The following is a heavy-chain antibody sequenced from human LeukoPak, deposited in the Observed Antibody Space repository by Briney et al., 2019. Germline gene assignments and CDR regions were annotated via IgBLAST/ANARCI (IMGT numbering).Heavy chain of an antibody. V-gene: IGHV4-39*07. CDR2: IYHSGST. Sequence: PSETLSLTCTVSGGSISSSSYYWGWIRQPPGKGLEWIGSIYHSGSTYYNPSLKSRVTISVDTSKNQFSLKLSSVTAADTAVYYCARGRGYSYVPFDYWGQGTLVTVSS. CDR1: GGSISSSSYY. CDR3: ARGRGYSYVPFDY. D-gene: IGHD5-18*01. J-gene: IGHJ4*02.